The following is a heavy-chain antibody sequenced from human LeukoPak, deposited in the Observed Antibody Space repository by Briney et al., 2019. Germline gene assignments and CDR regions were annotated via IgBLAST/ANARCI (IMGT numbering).Heavy chain of an antibody. D-gene: IGHD2-2*01. V-gene: IGHV3-11*04. CDR3: ARVDCSSTSCYEFDY. Sequence: KPGGSLRLSCASSGFTFSDYYMSWIRQAPGKGLEWVSYIRSSGSTTYYADSVKGRFTISGDNAKNSLYLQMNSLRAEDTAVYYCARVDCSSTSCYEFDYWGQGTLVTVSP. CDR1: GFTFSDYY. J-gene: IGHJ4*02. CDR2: IRSSGSTT.